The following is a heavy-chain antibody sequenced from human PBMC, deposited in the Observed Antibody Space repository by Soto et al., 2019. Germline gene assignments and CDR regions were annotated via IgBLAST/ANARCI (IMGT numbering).Heavy chain of an antibody. CDR3: ARLPLAVAGTSRVGFDY. D-gene: IGHD6-19*01. V-gene: IGHV4-59*01. Sequence: PSETLSLTCTVSGGSISSYYWSWIRQPPGKGLEWIGYIYYSGSTNYNPSLKSRVTISVDTSKNQFSLKLSSVTAADTAVYYCARLPLAVAGTSRVGFDYWGQGTLVTVSS. CDR2: IYYSGST. J-gene: IGHJ4*02. CDR1: GGSISSYY.